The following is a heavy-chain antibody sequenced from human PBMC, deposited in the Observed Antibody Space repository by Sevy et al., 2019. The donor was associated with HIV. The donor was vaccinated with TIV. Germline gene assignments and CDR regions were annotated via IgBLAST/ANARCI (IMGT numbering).Heavy chain of an antibody. CDR3: AYYDCCGLNYSDF. D-gene: IGHD3-16*01. CDR2: ISIFGTTT. V-gene: IGHV3-23*01. J-gene: IGHJ4*02. Sequence: GGSLRLPCAASGFTFSTYAMGWVRQAPGKGLEWVSGISIFGTTTYYADSVKGRFTISRDNSKNTLFLQMNSLRAEDTAVSYCAYYDCCGLNYSDFWGRGTLVTVSS. CDR1: GFTFSTYA.